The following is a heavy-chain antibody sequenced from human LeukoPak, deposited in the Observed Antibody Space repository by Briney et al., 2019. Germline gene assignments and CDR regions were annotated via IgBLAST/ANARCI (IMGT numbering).Heavy chain of an antibody. V-gene: IGHV4-59*11. CDR3: ARVRKYYDILTGYSPYFDY. CDR2: IYYSGST. Sequence: PSETLSLTCTVSGGSISSHYWSWIRQPPGKGLEWIGYIYYSGSTNYNPSLKSRVTISVDTSKNQFSLKLSSVTAADTAVYYCARVRKYYDILTGYSPYFDYWGQGTLVTVSS. CDR1: GGSISSHY. J-gene: IGHJ4*02. D-gene: IGHD3-9*01.